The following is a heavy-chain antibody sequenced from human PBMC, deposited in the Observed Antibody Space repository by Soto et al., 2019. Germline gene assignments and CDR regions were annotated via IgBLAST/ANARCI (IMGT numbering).Heavy chain of an antibody. Sequence: ASVKVSCKASGYTFTSYAMHWVRQAPGQRLEWMGWINAGNGNTKYSQKFQGRVTITRDTSASTAYMELSSLRSEDTAVYYCARDRGYSYAIFDYWGQGTLVTVSS. CDR3: ARDRGYSYAIFDY. CDR2: INAGNGNT. V-gene: IGHV1-3*01. CDR1: GYTFTSYA. D-gene: IGHD5-18*01. J-gene: IGHJ4*02.